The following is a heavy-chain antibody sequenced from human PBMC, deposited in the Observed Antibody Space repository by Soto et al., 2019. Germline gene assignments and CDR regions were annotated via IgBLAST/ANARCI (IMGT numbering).Heavy chain of an antibody. CDR2: IYYSGST. Sequence: SETLSLTCTVSGGSISSYYWSWIRQPPGKGLEWIGYIYYSGSTNYNPSLKSRVTISVDTSKNQFSLKLSSVTAADTAVYYCAGQLDLYNRFDPWGQGTLVTVSS. V-gene: IGHV4-59*01. CDR1: GGSISSYY. J-gene: IGHJ5*02. D-gene: IGHD6-13*01. CDR3: AGQLDLYNRFDP.